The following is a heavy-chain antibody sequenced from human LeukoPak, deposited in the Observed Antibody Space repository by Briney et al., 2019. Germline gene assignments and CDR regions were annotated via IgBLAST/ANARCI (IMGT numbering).Heavy chain of an antibody. D-gene: IGHD3-16*01. V-gene: IGHV3-23*01. CDR1: GFAFNLYG. CDR2: ISGSAVGT. CDR3: AKLGIYWYFDV. J-gene: IGHJ2*01. Sequence: GGSLRLSCAASGFAFNLYGMAWVRQAPGKGLEWVSGISGSAVGTYYADSVKGRFTISRDNPKNVLFLQMNNLRVEDTAVYFCAKLGIYWYFDVWGRGTLVTVSS.